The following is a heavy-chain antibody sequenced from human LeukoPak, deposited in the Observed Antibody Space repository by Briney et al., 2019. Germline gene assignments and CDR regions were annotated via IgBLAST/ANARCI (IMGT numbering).Heavy chain of an antibody. CDR3: ARVSFWAKLLSYYYGSGSYYTYAFDI. Sequence: ASMKVSCKASGYTFTGYYMHWVRQAPGQGLEWMGWINPNSGGTNYAQKLQGRVTMTTDTSTSTAYMELRSLRSDDTAVYYCARVSFWAKLLSYYYGSGSYYTYAFDIWGQGTMVTVSS. J-gene: IGHJ3*02. V-gene: IGHV1-2*02. CDR2: INPNSGGT. CDR1: GYTFTGYY. D-gene: IGHD3-10*01.